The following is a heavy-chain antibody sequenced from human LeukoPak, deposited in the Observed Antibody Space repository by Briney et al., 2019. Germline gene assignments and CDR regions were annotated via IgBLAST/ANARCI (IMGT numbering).Heavy chain of an antibody. CDR3: AKGGSSAWYYFDY. J-gene: IGHJ4*02. CDR2: IRYDGSNK. D-gene: IGHD6-19*01. Sequence: GGSLRLSCAASGFTFSNYDIHWVRQAPGKGLEWVAFIRYDGSNKYYADSVKGRIPISGDNSKNTLYLQMNSLRAEDTAVYYCAKGGSSAWYYFDYWGQGTLVTVSS. CDR1: GFTFSNYD. V-gene: IGHV3-30*02.